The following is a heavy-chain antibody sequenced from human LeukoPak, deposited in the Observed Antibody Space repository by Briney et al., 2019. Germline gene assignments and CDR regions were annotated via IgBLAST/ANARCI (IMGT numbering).Heavy chain of an antibody. D-gene: IGHD1-26*01. V-gene: IGHV1-18*01. CDR3: ARVGSYYHGVDY. CDR1: GYTFTRYG. Sequence: GASAKVSCKASGYTFTRYGISWVRQAPGQGLQWLGWISASNGNTNYAQKFRDRVTMSTDTSTGTAYLDVRSLTSDDTAVYYCARVGSYYHGVDYWGQGTLVTVSS. CDR2: ISASNGNT. J-gene: IGHJ4*02.